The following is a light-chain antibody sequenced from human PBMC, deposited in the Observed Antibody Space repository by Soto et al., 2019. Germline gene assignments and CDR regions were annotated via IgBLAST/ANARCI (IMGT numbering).Light chain of an antibody. CDR1: SSNIGSNT. Sequence: QSVLTQPPSASGTPGQRVTISCSGGSSNIGSNTVNWYQHLPGTAPNLLIYSNNQRPSGVPDRFSGSKSGTSASLAISGLQSQDEAGYYCAAWDDSLNGVVFGGGTKVTVL. V-gene: IGLV1-44*01. J-gene: IGLJ2*01. CDR2: SNN. CDR3: AAWDDSLNGVV.